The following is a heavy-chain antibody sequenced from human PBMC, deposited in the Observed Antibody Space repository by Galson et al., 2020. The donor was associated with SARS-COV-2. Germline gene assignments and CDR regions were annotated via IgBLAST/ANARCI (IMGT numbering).Heavy chain of an antibody. D-gene: IGHD2-2*01. J-gene: IGHJ4*02. V-gene: IGHV3-23*01. CDR1: GFTFSNYA. CDR3: AKVKRNAVLVPGAIVLFAF. CDR2: ISGSDGST. Sequence: GGSLRLSCAASGFTFSNYAMSWVRPAPGKGLEWVATISGSDGSTYYADSVKGRFTISRDNSKNTLYLQMNSLRVEDMAVYYCAKVKRNAVLVPGAIVLFAFWGQGTLVSVSS.